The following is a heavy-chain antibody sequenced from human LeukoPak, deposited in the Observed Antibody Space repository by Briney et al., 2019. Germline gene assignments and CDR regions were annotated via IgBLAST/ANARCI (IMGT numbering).Heavy chain of an antibody. D-gene: IGHD3-10*01. J-gene: IGHJ3*02. CDR1: GGSISTANYY. Sequence: ASETLSLTCTVSGGSISTANYYWGWVRQPPGKGLEWIGNIFYSGSTYYSPPLKSRLTISLDTSRNQFVTAADTAVYYCAKSNGYGLVDIWGQGTMVTVSS. CDR2: IFYSGST. CDR3: AKSNGYGLVDI. V-gene: IGHV4-39*06.